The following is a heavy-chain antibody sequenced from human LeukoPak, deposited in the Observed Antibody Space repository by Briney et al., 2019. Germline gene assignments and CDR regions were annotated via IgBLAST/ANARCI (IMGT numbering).Heavy chain of an antibody. CDR1: GFILSDYS. D-gene: IGHD3-10*01. V-gene: IGHV3-11*01. CDR3: ARDSTPPNYTSGKNDAFDI. CDR2: ISDSGTII. J-gene: IGHJ3*02. Sequence: GGSLRLSCAASGFILSDYSMSWIRQAPGKGLEWLSYISDSGTIIHNADSVRGRFTISRDSAKNSLFLQMNSLKADDTAVYYCARDSTPPNYTSGKNDAFDIWGQGTLVSVSS.